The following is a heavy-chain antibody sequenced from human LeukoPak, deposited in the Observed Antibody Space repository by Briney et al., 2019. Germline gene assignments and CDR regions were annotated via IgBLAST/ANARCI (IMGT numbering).Heavy chain of an antibody. CDR1: GGSISSGGYS. D-gene: IGHD4-17*01. CDR2: IYHSGST. V-gene: IGHV4-30-2*01. CDR3: ARMTTVHHDAFDI. J-gene: IGHJ3*02. Sequence: PSQTLSLTCAVSGGSISSGGYSWSWIRQPPGKGLEWIGYIYHSGSTYYNPSLKSRVTISVDRSKNQFSLKLSSVTAADTAVYYCARMTTVHHDAFDIWGQGTMVTVSS.